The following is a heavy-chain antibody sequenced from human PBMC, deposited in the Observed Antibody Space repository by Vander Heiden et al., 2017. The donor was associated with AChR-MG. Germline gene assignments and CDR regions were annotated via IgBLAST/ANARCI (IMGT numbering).Heavy chain of an antibody. D-gene: IGHD4-17*01. CDR3: ARDSGDYGDYVFSGRSFDY. CDR2: TYYRSKWYN. Sequence: QVQLQQSGPGLVKPPQTLSLTRAISGDSVSSNSAAWNWIRQSPSRGLEWLGRTYYRSKWYNDYAVSVKSRITINPDTSKNQFSLQLNSVTPEDTAVYYCARDSGDYGDYVFSGRSFDYWGQGTLVTVSS. J-gene: IGHJ4*02. V-gene: IGHV6-1*01. CDR1: GDSVSSNSAA.